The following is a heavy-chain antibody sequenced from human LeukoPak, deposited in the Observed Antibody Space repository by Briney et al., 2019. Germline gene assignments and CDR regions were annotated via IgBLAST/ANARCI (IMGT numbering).Heavy chain of an antibody. D-gene: IGHD6-19*01. CDR2: IKQDGSEK. CDR1: GFTFSSYW. V-gene: IGHV3-7*01. CDR3: ARDDSSGWYGDAFDI. J-gene: IGHJ3*02. Sequence: PGGSLRLSCAASGFTFSSYWMSWVRQAPGKGLEWVANIKQDGSEKYYVDSVKGRFTISRDNAKNSLYLQMNSLRAEDTAVYYCARDDSSGWYGDAFDIWGQGTMVTVSS.